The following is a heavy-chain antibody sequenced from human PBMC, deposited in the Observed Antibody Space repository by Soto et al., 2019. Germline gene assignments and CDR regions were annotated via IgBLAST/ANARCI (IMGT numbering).Heavy chain of an antibody. CDR1: GGSISSYY. D-gene: IGHD2-15*01. CDR2: IYYSGST. CDR3: ARLHCSGGSCYDLAWFDP. Sequence: PSETLSLTCTVSGGSISSYYWSWIRQPPGKGLEWIGYIYYSGSTNYNPSLKSRVTISVDTSKNQFSLKLSSVTAADTAVYYCARLHCSGGSCYDLAWFDPWGQGTLVTVSS. V-gene: IGHV4-59*08. J-gene: IGHJ5*02.